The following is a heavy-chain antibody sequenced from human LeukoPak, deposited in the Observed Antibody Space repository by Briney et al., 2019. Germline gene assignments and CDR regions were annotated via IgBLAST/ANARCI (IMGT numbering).Heavy chain of an antibody. Sequence: GGSLRLSWAASGFTFSSYAMSWVRQAPGKGLEWVSAISGSGGSTYYADSVKGRFTISRDNSKNTLYLQMNSLRAEDTAVYYCAKDSGHDSSGYYRWGSGWGQGTLVTVSS. V-gene: IGHV3-23*01. CDR2: ISGSGGST. J-gene: IGHJ4*02. D-gene: IGHD3-22*01. CDR3: AKDSGHDSSGYYRWGSG. CDR1: GFTFSSYA.